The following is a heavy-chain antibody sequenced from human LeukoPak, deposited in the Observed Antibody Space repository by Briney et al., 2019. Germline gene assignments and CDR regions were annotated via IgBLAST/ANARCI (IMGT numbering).Heavy chain of an antibody. D-gene: IGHD3-10*01. J-gene: IGHJ5*02. CDR2: INGNGGST. CDR3: TKAPPGKFDP. Sequence: GGSLRLSCAASGFTFSSYGMSWVRQAPGKGLEWVSAINGNGGSTYYADSVKGRFTISRDNSKNTLYLQMNSLRAEDTAMYYCTKAPPGKFDPWGQGTLVTVSS. CDR1: GFTFSSYG. V-gene: IGHV3-23*01.